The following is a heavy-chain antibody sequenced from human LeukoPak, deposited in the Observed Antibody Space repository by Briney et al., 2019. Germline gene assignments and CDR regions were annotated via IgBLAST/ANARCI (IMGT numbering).Heavy chain of an antibody. J-gene: IGHJ4*02. Sequence: PGGSLRLSCAASGFTFSSYSMNWVRQAPGKGLEWVSSISSSSSYIYYADSVKGRFTISRDNAKNSLYLQMNSLRTEDTAVYYCARIQGDGAYYDILTGYYDYWGQGTLVTVSS. V-gene: IGHV3-21*01. CDR1: GFTFSSYS. D-gene: IGHD3-9*01. CDR2: ISSSSSYI. CDR3: ARIQGDGAYYDILTGYYDY.